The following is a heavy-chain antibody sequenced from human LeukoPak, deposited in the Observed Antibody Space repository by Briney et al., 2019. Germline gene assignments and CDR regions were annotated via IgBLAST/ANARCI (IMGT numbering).Heavy chain of an antibody. Sequence: EASVKVSCQVSGYTLTELSMHWVRQAPGKGLEWMGGFDPEDGETIYAQKFQGRVTMTEDTSTDTAYMELSSLRSEDTAVYYCATLMGVRGVNRRDYWGQGTLVTVSS. CDR2: FDPEDGET. D-gene: IGHD3-10*01. V-gene: IGHV1-24*01. CDR3: ATLMGVRGVNRRDY. CDR1: GYTLTELS. J-gene: IGHJ4*02.